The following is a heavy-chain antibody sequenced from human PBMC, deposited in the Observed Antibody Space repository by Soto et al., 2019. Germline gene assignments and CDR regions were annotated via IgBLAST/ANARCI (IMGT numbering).Heavy chain of an antibody. Sequence: QVQLQQWGAGLLKPSETLSLTCAVYGGSFSGYYWSWIRQPPGKGLEWIREINHSGSTNYNPSLKSRVTISVDTSKNQFSLKLSSVTAADTAVYYCAGGTESTVFDYWGQGTLVTVSS. D-gene: IGHD1-1*01. CDR2: INHSGST. CDR1: GGSFSGYY. V-gene: IGHV4-34*01. J-gene: IGHJ4*02. CDR3: AGGTESTVFDY.